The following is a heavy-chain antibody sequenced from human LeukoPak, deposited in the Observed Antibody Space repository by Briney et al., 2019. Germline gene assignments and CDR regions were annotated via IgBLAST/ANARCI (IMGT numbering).Heavy chain of an antibody. D-gene: IGHD3-10*01. CDR2: ISGSGGST. Sequence: GGSLRLSCAASGFTFSSYAMSWVRQAPGKGLEWVSAISGSGGSTYYADFVKGRFTISRDNSKNTLYLQMNSLRGEDTAVYSCAKHRLGYYGSGSYYDYWGQGTLVTVSS. V-gene: IGHV3-23*01. J-gene: IGHJ4*02. CDR3: AKHRLGYYGSGSYYDY. CDR1: GFTFSSYA.